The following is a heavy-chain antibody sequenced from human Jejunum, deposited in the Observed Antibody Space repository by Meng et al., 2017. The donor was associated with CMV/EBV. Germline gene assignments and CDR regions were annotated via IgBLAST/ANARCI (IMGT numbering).Heavy chain of an antibody. CDR1: SDYF. Sequence: SDYFWGWVRQPPGKGLEWIGSIYYTGSTYYNPSLKSRVTISVDTTKNQFSLHLNSVTAADTAVYYCARDHKTMVTAGGLGYIRIDSWGQGTLVTVSS. CDR3: ARDHKTMVTAGGLGYIRIDS. J-gene: IGHJ5*01. D-gene: IGHD2-21*02. V-gene: IGHV4-39*07. CDR2: IYYTGST.